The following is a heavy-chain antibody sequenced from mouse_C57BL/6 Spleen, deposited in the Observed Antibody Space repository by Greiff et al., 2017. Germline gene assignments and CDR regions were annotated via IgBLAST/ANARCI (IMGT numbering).Heavy chain of an antibody. Sequence: VHLVESGPGLVQPSQSLSITCTVSGFSLTSYGVHWVRQSPGKGLEWLGVIWRGGSTDYNAAFMSRLSITKDNSKSQVFFKMNSLQADDTARSYCAKNPDGYYTMDYWGQGTSVTVSS. D-gene: IGHD2-3*01. CDR1: GFSLTSYG. J-gene: IGHJ4*01. V-gene: IGHV2-5*01. CDR3: AKNPDGYYTMDY. CDR2: IWRGGST.